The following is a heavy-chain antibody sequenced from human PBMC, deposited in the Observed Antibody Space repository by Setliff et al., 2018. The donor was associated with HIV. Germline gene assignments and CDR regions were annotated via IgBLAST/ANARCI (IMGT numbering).Heavy chain of an antibody. V-gene: IGHV4-34*01. Sequence: SETLSLTCAVYGGSFSGYYWTWIRQPPGKGLEWIGEINHSGNTNYNPSLKSRVTISVDTSKNQFSLKLSSVTAADTAIYYCASLLNLGPKSFFDYWGQGALVTVSS. CDR1: GGSFSGYY. D-gene: IGHD2-15*01. J-gene: IGHJ4*02. CDR2: INHSGNT. CDR3: ASLLNLGPKSFFDY.